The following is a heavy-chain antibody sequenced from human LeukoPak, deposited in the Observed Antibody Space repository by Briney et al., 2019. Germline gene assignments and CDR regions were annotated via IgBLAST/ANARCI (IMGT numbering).Heavy chain of an antibody. V-gene: IGHV4-59*01. CDR1: GDSISTYY. J-gene: IGHJ5*02. CDR2: IYYSGST. Sequence: PSETLSLTRTVSGDSISTYYWSWIRQPPGKGLEWIGYIYYSGSTNYNPSLKSRVTISVDTSKNQFSLKLSSVTAADTAVYYCAGLNSWFDPWGQGTLVTVSS. CDR3: AGLNSWFDP.